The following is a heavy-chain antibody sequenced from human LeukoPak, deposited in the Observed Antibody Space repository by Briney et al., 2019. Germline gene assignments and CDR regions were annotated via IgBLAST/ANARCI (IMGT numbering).Heavy chain of an antibody. V-gene: IGHV1-69*13. CDR1: GYTFTSYY. CDR2: IIPIFGTA. D-gene: IGHD2-15*01. Sequence: ASVKVSCKASGYTFTSYYMHWVRQAPGQGLEWMGGIIPIFGTANYAQKFQGRVTITADESTSTAYMELSSLRSEDTAVYYCARVPRYCSGGSCYAFDYWGQGTLVTVSS. J-gene: IGHJ4*02. CDR3: ARVPRYCSGGSCYAFDY.